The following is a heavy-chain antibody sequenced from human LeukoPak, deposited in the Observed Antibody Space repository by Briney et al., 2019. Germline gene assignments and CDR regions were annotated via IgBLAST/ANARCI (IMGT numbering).Heavy chain of an antibody. CDR2: ISSSGSTI. CDR3: ARWALRYFDWLLYSDYYFDY. D-gene: IGHD3-9*01. V-gene: IGHV3-11*01. J-gene: IGHJ4*02. Sequence: GGSLRLSCAASGFTFSDYYMSWIRQAPGKGLKWVSYISSSGSTIYYADSVKGRFTISRDNAKNSLYLQMNSLRAEDTAVYYCARWALRYFDWLLYSDYYFDYWGQGTLVTVSS. CDR1: GFTFSDYY.